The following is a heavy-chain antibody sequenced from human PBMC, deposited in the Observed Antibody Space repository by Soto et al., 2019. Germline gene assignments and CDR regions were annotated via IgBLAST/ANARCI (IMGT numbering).Heavy chain of an antibody. CDR2: ISSGSVHI. CDR3: ARYDAFKAFDL. J-gene: IGHJ3*01. V-gene: IGHV3-21*02. CDR1: GFTFNSYS. D-gene: IGHD1-1*01. Sequence: EVELVESGGGLVKPGGSLRLSCAASGFTFNSYSVNWVRQAPGKGLEWVASISSGSVHIDFADSVKGRFTISRDDVTNSVSVQMDSLRVEDSGIYYCARYDAFKAFDLWGQGTMVTVSS.